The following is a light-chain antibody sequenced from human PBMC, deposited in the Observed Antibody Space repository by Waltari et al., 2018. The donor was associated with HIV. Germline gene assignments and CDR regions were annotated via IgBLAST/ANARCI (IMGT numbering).Light chain of an antibody. CDR1: IRDVGHYNL. CDR2: EVR. Sequence: QSALTQPASVSGSPGQSITISCTGTIRDVGHYNLVSWYQQHPGNAPNFLMYEVRQRPAGVSDRFAGSKSGNTASLTISGRQAEDEAHYYCCSYAGSSTLVFGGGTKLTVL. J-gene: IGLJ3*02. V-gene: IGLV2-23*02. CDR3: CSYAGSSTLV.